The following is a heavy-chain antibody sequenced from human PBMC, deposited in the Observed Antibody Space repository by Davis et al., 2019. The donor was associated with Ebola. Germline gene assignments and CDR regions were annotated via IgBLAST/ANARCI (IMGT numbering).Heavy chain of an antibody. V-gene: IGHV1-2*04. CDR1: GYTFTSYY. D-gene: IGHD4-17*01. J-gene: IGHJ4*02. CDR2: INPNSGGT. CDR3: ARDTGDGDYYFDY. Sequence: AASVKVSCKASGYTFTSYYMHWVRQAPGQGLEWMGWINPNSGGTNYAQKFQGWVTMTRDTSISTAYMELSRLRSDDTAVYYCARDTGDGDYYFDYWGQGTLVTVSS.